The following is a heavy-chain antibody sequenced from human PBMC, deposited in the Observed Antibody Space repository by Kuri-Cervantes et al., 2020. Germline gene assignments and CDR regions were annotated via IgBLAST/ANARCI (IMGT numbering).Heavy chain of an antibody. V-gene: IGHV1-18*04. J-gene: IGHJ4*02. CDR2: ISAYNGDT. D-gene: IGHD3-10*01. CDR3: TRGPRNYGFDY. CDR1: GYTFTGYY. Sequence: ASVKVCCKASGYTFTGYYMHWVRQAPGQGLEWMGWISAYNGDTNYAQKLQGRVTMTTDTSTSTAYMELRSLRSDDTAVYYCTRGPRNYGFDYWGQGTLVTVSS.